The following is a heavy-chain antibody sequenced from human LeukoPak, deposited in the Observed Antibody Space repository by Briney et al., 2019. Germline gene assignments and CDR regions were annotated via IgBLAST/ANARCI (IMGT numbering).Heavy chain of an antibody. CDR3: AREDYSSRGLDY. CDR2: IHTSGIT. CDR1: GVSISTNY. J-gene: IGHJ4*02. D-gene: IGHD6-13*01. V-gene: IGHV4-4*07. Sequence: SETLSLTCNVSGVSISTNYWSCSVQPPGNGLEWSGRIHTSGITNYNPSLKTRVTMSLDTSKNQFSLNLSSVTAADTAVYYCAREDYSSRGLDYWGQGTLVTFSS.